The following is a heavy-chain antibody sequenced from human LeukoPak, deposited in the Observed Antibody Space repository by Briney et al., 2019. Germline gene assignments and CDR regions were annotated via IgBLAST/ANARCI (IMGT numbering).Heavy chain of an antibody. V-gene: IGHV3-21*01. CDR2: ISSSSSYI. D-gene: IGHD3-3*01. Sequence: GGSLRLSCAASGFTFSSYSMNWVRQAPGKGLEWVSSISSSSSYIYYADSVKGRFTISRDNAKNSLYLQMNGLRAEDTAVYYCAKVTIFGVVIIPSNTGWFDPWGQGTLVTVSS. CDR1: GFTFSSYS. J-gene: IGHJ5*02. CDR3: AKVTIFGVVIIPSNTGWFDP.